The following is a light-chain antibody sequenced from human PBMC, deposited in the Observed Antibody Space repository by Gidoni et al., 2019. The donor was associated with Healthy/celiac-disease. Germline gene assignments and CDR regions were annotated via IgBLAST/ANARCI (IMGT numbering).Light chain of an antibody. J-gene: IGKJ4*01. Sequence: IVFPPSPGTLSLSPGERATLSCRASQSVSSSYLAWYQQKPGQAPRLLIYGASSRATGIPYRFSGSGSGTDFTLTISRLDHEDFAVYYYQQYSSSLFGGGTKVEIK. CDR3: QQYSSSL. CDR1: QSVSSSY. CDR2: GAS. V-gene: IGKV3-20*01.